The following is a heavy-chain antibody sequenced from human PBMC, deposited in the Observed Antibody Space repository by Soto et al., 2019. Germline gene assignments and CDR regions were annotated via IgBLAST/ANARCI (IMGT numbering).Heavy chain of an antibody. J-gene: IGHJ4*02. CDR3: SRSLNS. CDR1: GFTFSTYW. Sequence: GGSLRLSCAASGFTFSTYWMDWVRQTPGKGLEWVANVNQDGSEKNYVDSVKGRFTISRDNAKNSLYLQMSSLTAEDSALYYCSRSLNSWGQGTLVTVSS. CDR2: VNQDGSEK. V-gene: IGHV3-7*01.